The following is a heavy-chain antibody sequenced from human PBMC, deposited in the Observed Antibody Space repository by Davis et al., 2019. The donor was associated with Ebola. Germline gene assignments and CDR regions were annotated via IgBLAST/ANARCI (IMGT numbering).Heavy chain of an antibody. Sequence: GESLKISCAASGFTFSSYSMNWVRQAPGKGLEWVSYISSGGGTIYYADSVKGRFAISRDNAKNSLYLQMNSLRDEDTAVYYCARETDYWGQGTLVTVSS. V-gene: IGHV3-48*02. CDR2: ISSGGGTI. CDR3: ARETDY. CDR1: GFTFSSYS. J-gene: IGHJ4*02.